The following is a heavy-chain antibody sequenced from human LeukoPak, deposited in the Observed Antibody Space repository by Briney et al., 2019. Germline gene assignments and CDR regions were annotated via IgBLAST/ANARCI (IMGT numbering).Heavy chain of an antibody. CDR1: GFTFSSYA. CDR2: ISGSGGST. J-gene: IGHJ3*02. Sequence: GRSLRLSCAASGFTFSSYAMSWVRQAPGKGLEWVSAISGSGGSTYYADSVKGRFTISRDNSKNTLYLQMNSLRAEDTAVYYCATTDLILEWLFEVAGLADDAFDIWGQGTMVTVSS. CDR3: ATTDLILEWLFEVAGLADDAFDI. D-gene: IGHD3-3*01. V-gene: IGHV3-23*01.